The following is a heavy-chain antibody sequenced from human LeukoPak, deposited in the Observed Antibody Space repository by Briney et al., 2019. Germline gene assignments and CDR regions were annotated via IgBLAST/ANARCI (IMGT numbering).Heavy chain of an antibody. V-gene: IGHV4-38-2*02. J-gene: IGHJ5*02. Sequence: PSETLSLTCTVSGYSIRNGYNWGWIRLSPGKGLEWLGSIYQSGSTYDNPSLKSRVTISVDTSKNQFSLKLSSVTAADTAVYYCASQGHYCSGGSCYLNWFDPWGQGTLVTVSS. D-gene: IGHD2-15*01. CDR2: IYQSGST. CDR3: ASQGHYCSGGSCYLNWFDP. CDR1: GYSIRNGYN.